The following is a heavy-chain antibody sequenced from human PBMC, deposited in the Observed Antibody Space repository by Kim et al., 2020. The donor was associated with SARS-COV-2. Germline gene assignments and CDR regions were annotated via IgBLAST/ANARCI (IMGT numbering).Heavy chain of an antibody. J-gene: IGHJ5*02. D-gene: IGHD5-18*01. V-gene: IGHV4-34*01. CDR3: ARIAAMVGGNWFDP. Sequence: NPSLKSQVTISVDTSKNQFSLKLSSVTAADTAVYYCARIAAMVGGNWFDPWGQGTLVTVSS.